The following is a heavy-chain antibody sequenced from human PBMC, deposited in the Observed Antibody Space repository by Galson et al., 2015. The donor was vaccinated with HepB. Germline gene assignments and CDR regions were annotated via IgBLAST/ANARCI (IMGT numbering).Heavy chain of an antibody. J-gene: IGHJ4*02. CDR1: GFTFSSYA. Sequence: SLRLSCAASGFTFSSYAMSWVRQAPGEGLEWVSAISGSGGSTYYADSVKGRFTISRDNSKNTLYLQMNGLRAEDTAVYYCAKGPAAYSGLAIWGQGTLVTVSS. CDR3: AKGPAAYSGLAI. CDR2: ISGSGGST. V-gene: IGHV3-23*01. D-gene: IGHD1-26*01.